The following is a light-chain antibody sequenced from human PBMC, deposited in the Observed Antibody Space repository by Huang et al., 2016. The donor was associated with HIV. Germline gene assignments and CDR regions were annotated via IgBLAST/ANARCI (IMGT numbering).Light chain of an antibody. V-gene: IGKV1-5*03. J-gene: IGKJ1*01. Sequence: DIQMTQSPSTLSASVGDRVTIICRASQSISSWLAWYQQKPGKAPKLLIYKASSLESGVPSRFSGSGSGTEFTLTISSLQPDDFATYYGQQYNSDSWT. CDR2: KAS. CDR1: QSISSW. CDR3: QQYNSDSWT.